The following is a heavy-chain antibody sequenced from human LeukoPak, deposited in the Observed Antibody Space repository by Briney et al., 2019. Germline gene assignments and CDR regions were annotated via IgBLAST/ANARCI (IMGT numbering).Heavy chain of an antibody. CDR1: GGSISSYY. Sequence: SETLSLTCTVSGGSISSYYWSWIRQPPGKGLEWIGYIYYSGSTKYNPSLKSRVTISVDTSKNQFSLKLTSVTAVDTAVYYCARGGESQLLIPWDYWGQGTLVTVSS. V-gene: IGHV4-59*01. CDR2: IYYSGST. D-gene: IGHD2-2*01. J-gene: IGHJ4*02. CDR3: ARGGESQLLIPWDY.